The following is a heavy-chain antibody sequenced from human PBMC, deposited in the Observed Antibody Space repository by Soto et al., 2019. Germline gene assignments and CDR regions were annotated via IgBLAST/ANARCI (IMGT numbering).Heavy chain of an antibody. V-gene: IGHV3-33*01. CDR2: IWYDGSNK. CDR3: ARESPDQYGDCLHCFDY. CDR1: GFTFSSYG. Sequence: GGSLRLSCAASGFTFSSYGMHWVRQAPGKGLEWVAVIWYDGSNKYYADSVKGRFTISRDNSKNTLYLQMNSLRAEDTAVYYCARESPDQYGDCLHCFDYWGQGTLVTVSS. J-gene: IGHJ4*02. D-gene: IGHD4-17*01.